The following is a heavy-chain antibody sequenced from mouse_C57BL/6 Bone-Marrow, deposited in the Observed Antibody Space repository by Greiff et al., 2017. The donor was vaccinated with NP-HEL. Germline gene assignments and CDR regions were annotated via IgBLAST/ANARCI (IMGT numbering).Heavy chain of an antibody. Sequence: VQLQQSGAELARPGASVKLSCKASGYTFTSYGISWVKQRTGQGLEWIGEIYPRSGNTYYNEKFKGKATLTADKSSSTAYMELLSLTSEDSAVYFCARDDGYYSWFAYWCQGTLVTVSA. D-gene: IGHD2-3*01. CDR1: GYTFTSYG. J-gene: IGHJ3*01. CDR3: ARDDGYYSWFAY. V-gene: IGHV1-81*01. CDR2: IYPRSGNT.